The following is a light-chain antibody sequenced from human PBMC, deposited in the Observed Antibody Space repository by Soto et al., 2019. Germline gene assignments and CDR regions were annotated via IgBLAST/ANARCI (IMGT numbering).Light chain of an antibody. Sequence: QSALTQPPSASGSPGQSVTISCTGTSSDVGDYNYVSWYQQYPGKAPKLMIYEVSKRPSGVPDRFSGSKSGNTASLTVSGLQAEDEADYYCCSYAGSNNWVFGGGTKETVL. CDR2: EVS. CDR3: CSYAGSNNWV. J-gene: IGLJ3*02. CDR1: SSDVGDYNY. V-gene: IGLV2-8*01.